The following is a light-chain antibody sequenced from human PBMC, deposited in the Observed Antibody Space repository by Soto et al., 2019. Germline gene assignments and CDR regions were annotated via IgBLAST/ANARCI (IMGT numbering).Light chain of an antibody. CDR3: ISYTDRQSYP. J-gene: IGLJ1*01. Sequence: QSVLTQPASVSGSPGQSITISCSGTSSDIGSYNHVAWYQQFPGKSPKLMIYAVSDRPPGVSGRFSGSKSGITASLTISGLQTEDEADYYCISYTDRQSYPFGTGTKVNVL. V-gene: IGLV2-14*03. CDR1: SSDIGSYNH. CDR2: AVS.